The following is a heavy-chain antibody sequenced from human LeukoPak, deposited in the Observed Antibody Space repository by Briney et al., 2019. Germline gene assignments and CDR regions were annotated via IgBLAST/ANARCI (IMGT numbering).Heavy chain of an antibody. CDR2: IYYSGST. CDR3: ARGSSSWFFDY. J-gene: IGHJ4*02. V-gene: IGHV4-59*08. D-gene: IGHD6-13*01. Sequence: SGTLSLTCTVSGGSISSYYWSWIRQPPGKGLEGIGYIYYSGSTNYNPSLKSRVTISVDTSKNQFSLKLSSVTAADTAVYYCARGSSSWFFDYWGQGTLVTVSS. CDR1: GGSISSYY.